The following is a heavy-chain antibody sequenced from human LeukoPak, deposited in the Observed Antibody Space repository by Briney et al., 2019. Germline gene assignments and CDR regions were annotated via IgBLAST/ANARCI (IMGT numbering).Heavy chain of an antibody. V-gene: IGHV3-23*01. Sequence: GGSLRLSCAASGFTFSSYDMTWVRQTPGKGLEWVALISRSGGTTYYADSVKGRFTISRDNSKNTLYLQMNSLRAEDTAEYYCAKRGGTESFYYFYYMDVWGKGTTVTVPS. D-gene: IGHD2-15*01. CDR1: GFTFSSYD. CDR2: ISRSGGTT. CDR3: AKRGGTESFYYFYYMDV. J-gene: IGHJ6*03.